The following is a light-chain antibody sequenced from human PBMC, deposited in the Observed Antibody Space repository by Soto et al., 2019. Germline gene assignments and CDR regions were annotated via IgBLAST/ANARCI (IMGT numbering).Light chain of an antibody. CDR2: KAS. CDR1: QTISSW. V-gene: IGKV1-5*03. CDR3: QQYGSSPPIT. J-gene: IGKJ5*01. Sequence: DIQMTQSPSSLSASVGDRVIITCLASQTISSWLAWYQQKPGKAPKLLIYKASTLKSGVPSRFSGSGSGTEFTLTISRLEPEDFAVYYCQQYGSSPPITFGQGTRLEI.